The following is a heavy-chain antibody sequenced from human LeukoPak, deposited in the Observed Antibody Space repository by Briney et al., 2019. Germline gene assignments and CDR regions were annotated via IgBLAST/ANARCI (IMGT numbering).Heavy chain of an antibody. V-gene: IGHV4-34*01. CDR1: GGSFSGYY. J-gene: IGHJ6*03. CDR2: INHSGST. CDR3: ARDLVWFGEPKGYYNYMDV. Sequence: SETLSLTCAVYGGSFSGYYWSWIRHPPGRGLEGIGEINHSGSTNYNPSLKSRVTISVDTSKNQFSLKLSSVTATDTAVYYCARDLVWFGEPKGYYNYMDVWGKGTTVTVSS. D-gene: IGHD3-10*01.